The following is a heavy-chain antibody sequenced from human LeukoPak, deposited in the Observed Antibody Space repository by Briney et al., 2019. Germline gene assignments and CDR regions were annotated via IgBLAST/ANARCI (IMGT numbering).Heavy chain of an antibody. Sequence: SSETLSLTCAVYGGSFSGYYWSWIRQPPGKGLEWIGEINHSGSTNYNPSLKSRVTISVDTSKNQFSLKLSSVTAADTAVYYCARSLWFGELLDWFDPWGQGTLVIVSS. CDR2: INHSGST. D-gene: IGHD3-10*01. J-gene: IGHJ5*02. CDR1: GGSFSGYY. V-gene: IGHV4-34*01. CDR3: ARSLWFGELLDWFDP.